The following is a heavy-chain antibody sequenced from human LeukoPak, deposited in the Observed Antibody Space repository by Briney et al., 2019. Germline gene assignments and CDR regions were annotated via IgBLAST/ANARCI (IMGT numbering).Heavy chain of an antibody. V-gene: IGHV3-49*03. CDR3: ARSLGYCSAGSCFPFDY. J-gene: IGHJ4*02. D-gene: IGHD2-15*01. Sequence: GGSLRLSCAASGFTFSSYCMNWFRQAPGKGLEWVGFIRSKAYGGTTEYAASVKGRFTISRDDSKSIAYLQMNSLKTEDTAVYYCARSLGYCSAGSCFPFDYWGQGTLVTVSS. CDR2: IRSKAYGGTT. CDR1: GFTFSSYC.